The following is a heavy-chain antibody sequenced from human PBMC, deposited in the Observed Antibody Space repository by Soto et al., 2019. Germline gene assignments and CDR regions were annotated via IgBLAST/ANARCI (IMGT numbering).Heavy chain of an antibody. V-gene: IGHV4-59*01. CDR3: ARDPVGVTHFDY. D-gene: IGHD1-26*01. CDR1: SISTYY. J-gene: IGHJ4*02. CDR2: IYYMGRT. Sequence: SETLSLTCSVGSISTYYWNWIRQPPGKGLEWIGYIYYMGRTNYNPSLKSRVTMSIDTSKNQFSLKLSSVTAADMAVYYCARDPVGVTHFDYWGQGALVTVSS.